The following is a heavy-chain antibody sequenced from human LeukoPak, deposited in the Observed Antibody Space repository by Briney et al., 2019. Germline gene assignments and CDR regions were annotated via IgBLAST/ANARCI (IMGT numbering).Heavy chain of an antibody. V-gene: IGHV4-34*01. CDR1: GGSFSGYY. CDR3: ARGKNLIRY. CDR2: INHSGST. Sequence: SETLSLTSAVYGGSFSGYYWSGICQPPGKGMEWIGEINHSGSTNYNPSLKSRVTISVDTSKNQFSLKLSSVTAADTAVYYCARGKNLIRYWGQGTLVTVSS. J-gene: IGHJ4*02. D-gene: IGHD2/OR15-2a*01.